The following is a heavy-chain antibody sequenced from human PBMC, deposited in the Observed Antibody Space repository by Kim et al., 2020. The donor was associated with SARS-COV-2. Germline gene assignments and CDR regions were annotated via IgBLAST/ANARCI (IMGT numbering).Heavy chain of an antibody. J-gene: IGHJ4*02. CDR3: ASDFSLFSWRGYYFDY. D-gene: IGHD3-3*01. V-gene: IGHV4-39*01. Sequence: PKSRVTISVDTSKNQFSLKLSSVTAADTAVYYCASDFSLFSWRGYYFDYWGQGTLVTVSS.